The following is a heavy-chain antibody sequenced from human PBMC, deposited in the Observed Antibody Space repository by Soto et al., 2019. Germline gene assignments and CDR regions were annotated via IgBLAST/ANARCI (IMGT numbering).Heavy chain of an antibody. CDR1: GYTFSNYG. CDR2: ISLYSDGT. CDR3: ALAGYDSNYYAVTPLSAGHF. Sequence: QVQLVQSGGEVKRPGASVKVSCKTSGYTFSNYGITWVRQAPGQPLEWLGWISLYSDGTNYAQKFQGRVSMTTDTSTTTAYMELRSLRSDDTAVYYCALAGYDSNYYAVTPLSAGHFWGQGTLVTVSS. D-gene: IGHD4-4*01. J-gene: IGHJ4*02. V-gene: IGHV1-18*01.